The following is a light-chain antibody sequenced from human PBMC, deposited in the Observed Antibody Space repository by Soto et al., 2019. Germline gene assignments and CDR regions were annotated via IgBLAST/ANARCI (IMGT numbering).Light chain of an antibody. V-gene: IGLV3-25*03. CDR3: QSADSSGTYVV. CDR2: KDS. J-gene: IGLJ2*01. CDR1: ALPKQY. Sequence: SYELTPPPSVSVSPGQTARITCSGDALPKQYAYWYQQKPGQAPVLVIYKDSERPSGIPERFSGSSSGTTVTLTISGVQAEDEADYYCQSADSSGTYVVFGGGTKVTVL.